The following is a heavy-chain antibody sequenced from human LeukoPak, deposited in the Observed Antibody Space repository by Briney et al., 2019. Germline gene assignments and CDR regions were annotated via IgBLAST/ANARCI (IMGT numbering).Heavy chain of an antibody. V-gene: IGHV1-18*01. D-gene: IGHD6-13*01. CDR2: ISAYNGDT. CDR1: GYTFTTYG. Sequence: ASAKVSCKASGYTFTTYGFTWVRQAPRQGLEWMGWISAYNGDTNYAQKFQGRISMTTDTSTNTANLEVRSLRSDDTAVYYCARDHSSSCQLLDYWGQGTLVTISS. J-gene: IGHJ4*02. CDR3: ARDHSSSCQLLDY.